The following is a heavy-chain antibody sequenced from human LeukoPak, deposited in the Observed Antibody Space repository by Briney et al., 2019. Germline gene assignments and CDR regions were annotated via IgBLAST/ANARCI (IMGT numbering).Heavy chain of an antibody. CDR2: ISGDGGST. V-gene: IGHV3-43*02. J-gene: IGHJ6*02. CDR1: GFTFDDYA. D-gene: IGHD3-22*01. Sequence: GGSLRLSCAASGFTFDDYAMHWVRQAPGKGLEWVSLISGDGGSTYYADSVKGRFTISRDNSKNSLYLQMNSLRTEDTALYYCAKSYYDSSGYYSGLRAYYYYYYGMDVWGQGTTVTVSS. CDR3: AKSYYDSSGYYSGLRAYYYYYYGMDV.